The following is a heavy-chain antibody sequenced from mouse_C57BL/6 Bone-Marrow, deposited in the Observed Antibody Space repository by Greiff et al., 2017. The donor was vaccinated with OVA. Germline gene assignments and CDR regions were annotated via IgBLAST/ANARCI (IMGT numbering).Heavy chain of an antibody. V-gene: IGHV5-6*01. CDR1: GFTFSSSG. D-gene: IGHD2-4*01. CDR2: ISSGGSYT. CDR3: ARQEGLRRFAY. Sequence: EVMLVESGGDLVKPGGSLKLSCAASGFTFSSSGMSWVRQTPDKRLEWVATISSGGSYTYYPDSVKGRFTISRDNAKNTLYLQMSSLKSEDTAMYYCARQEGLRRFAYGGQGTLVTVSA. J-gene: IGHJ3*01.